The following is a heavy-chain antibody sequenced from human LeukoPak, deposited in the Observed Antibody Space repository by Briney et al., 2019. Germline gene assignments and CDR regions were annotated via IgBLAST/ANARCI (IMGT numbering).Heavy chain of an antibody. Sequence: SETLSLTCTVSGGSISSYYWSWIRQPPGKGLEWIGYIYYSGSTNYNPSLKSRVTISVDTSKNQFSLKLSSVPAADTAVYYCARVDTAMVPGLFDYWGQGTLVTVSS. CDR1: GGSISSYY. V-gene: IGHV4-59*01. D-gene: IGHD5-18*01. J-gene: IGHJ4*02. CDR3: ARVDTAMVPGLFDY. CDR2: IYYSGST.